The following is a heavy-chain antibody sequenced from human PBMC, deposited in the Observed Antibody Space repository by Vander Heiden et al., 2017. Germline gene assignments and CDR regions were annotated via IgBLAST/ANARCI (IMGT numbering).Heavy chain of an antibody. V-gene: IGHV4-59*08. J-gene: IGHJ4*02. CDR1: SGAIRSYY. Sequence: QVQLQESGPGLVKPSETLSLTCPVSSGAIRSYYWSWIRQPPGKGLEWIGYIYDTGDTNYNPSLRSRVTMSVDTSKNRFSLKLSSVTAADTAVYYCARRGEPFDYWGQGTLVTVSS. CDR2: IYDTGDT. CDR3: ARRGEPFDY. D-gene: IGHD3-16*01.